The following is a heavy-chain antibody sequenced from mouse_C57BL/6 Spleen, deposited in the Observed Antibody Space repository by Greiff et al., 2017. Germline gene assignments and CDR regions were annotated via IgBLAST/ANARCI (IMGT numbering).Heavy chain of an antibody. CDR1: GYSFTDYN. J-gene: IGHJ1*03. CDR3: ARNYGSSYHWYFDV. D-gene: IGHD1-1*01. V-gene: IGHV1-39*01. CDR2: INPNYGTT. Sequence: VQLQQSGPEPVKPGASVKISCKASGYSFTDYNMNWVKQSNGKSLEWIGVINPNYGTTSYNQKFKGKATLTVDQSSSTAYMQLNSLTSEDSAVYYCARNYGSSYHWYFDVWGTGTTVTVSS.